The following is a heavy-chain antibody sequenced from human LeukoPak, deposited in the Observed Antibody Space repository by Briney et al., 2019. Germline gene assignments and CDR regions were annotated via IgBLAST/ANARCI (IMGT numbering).Heavy chain of an antibody. CDR1: GGSISSYY. J-gene: IGHJ4*02. CDR2: IYYSGST. D-gene: IGHD5-24*01. V-gene: IGHV4-59*01. CDR3: AKRDGYTQGFDY. Sequence: SETLSLTCTVSGGSISSYYWSWIRQPPGKGLEWIGYIYYSGSTNYNPSLKSRVTISVDTSKNQFSLKLSSVTAADTAVYYCAKRDGYTQGFDYWGQGTLVTVS.